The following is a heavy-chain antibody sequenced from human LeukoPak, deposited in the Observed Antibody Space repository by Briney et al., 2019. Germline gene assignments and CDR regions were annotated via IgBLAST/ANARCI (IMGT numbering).Heavy chain of an antibody. V-gene: IGHV1-2*06. CDR3: ARDLWGWGSDYLDY. D-gene: IGHD4/OR15-4a*01. CDR1: GYTFTDYY. Sequence: GASVKVSCKAFGYTFTDYYVHWVRLVPGQGLEWMGRISPNSGATNYAEKFRGRVTMARDTSINTVYMEMSSLRSDDTAVYYRARDLWGWGSDYLDYWGQGTLVTVSS. J-gene: IGHJ4*02. CDR2: ISPNSGAT.